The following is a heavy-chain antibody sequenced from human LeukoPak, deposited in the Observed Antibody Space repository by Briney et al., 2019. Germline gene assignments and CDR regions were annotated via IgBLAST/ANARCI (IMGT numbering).Heavy chain of an antibody. CDR3: ARRYCSSTSCPAGFQH. CDR2: INSDGSST. Sequence: GGSLRLSCAASGFTFSSYWMHWVRQAPGKGLVWVSRINSDGSSTSYADSVKGRFTISRDNAKNTLYLQMNSLRTEDTAVYYCARRYCSSTSCPAGFQHWGQGTLVTVSS. CDR1: GFTFSSYW. D-gene: IGHD2-2*01. V-gene: IGHV3-74*01. J-gene: IGHJ1*01.